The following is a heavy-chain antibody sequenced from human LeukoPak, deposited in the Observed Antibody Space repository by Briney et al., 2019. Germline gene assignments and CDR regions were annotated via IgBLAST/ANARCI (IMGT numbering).Heavy chain of an antibody. CDR3: ARDRSGWYYFDY. CDR1: GFTSSSYW. V-gene: IGHV3-48*04. CDR2: ISASGSSI. D-gene: IGHD6-19*01. Sequence: GGSLRLSCAASGFTSSSYWMNWVRQAPGKGLEWVSYISASGSSIFYADSVKGRFTMSRDNANNSLVLEMNSLGAEDTAVYYCARDRSGWYYFDYWGQGTLVTVSS. J-gene: IGHJ4*02.